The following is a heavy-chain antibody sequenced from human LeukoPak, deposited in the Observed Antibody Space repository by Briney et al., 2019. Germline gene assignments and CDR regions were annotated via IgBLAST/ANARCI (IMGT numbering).Heavy chain of an antibody. D-gene: IGHD6-13*01. J-gene: IGHJ6*02. CDR2: ISSSSSYI. Sequence: GGSLRLSCAASGFTFSSYSMNWVRQAPGKGLEWVSSISSSSSYIYYAGSVKGRFTISRDNAKNSLYLQMNSLRAEDTAVYYCARDRLGLAAAGTGYYYGMDVWGQGTTVTVSS. CDR3: ARDRLGLAAAGTGYYYGMDV. CDR1: GFTFSSYS. V-gene: IGHV3-21*01.